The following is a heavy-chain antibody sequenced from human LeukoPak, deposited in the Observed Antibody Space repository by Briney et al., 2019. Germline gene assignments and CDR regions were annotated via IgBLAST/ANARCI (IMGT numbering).Heavy chain of an antibody. Sequence: SETLSLTCTVSGYSISSGYYWGWIRQPPGKGLEWIGSIYHSGSTYYNPSLKSRVTISVDTSKNQFSLKLSSVTAADTAVYYCARDLGPIRFGELFFDYWGQGTLVTVSS. CDR3: ARDLGPIRFGELFFDY. CDR1: GYSISSGYY. V-gene: IGHV4-38-2*02. CDR2: IYHSGST. D-gene: IGHD3-10*01. J-gene: IGHJ4*02.